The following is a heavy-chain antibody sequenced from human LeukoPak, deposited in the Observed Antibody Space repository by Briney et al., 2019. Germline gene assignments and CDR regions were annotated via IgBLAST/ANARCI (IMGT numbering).Heavy chain of an antibody. CDR1: GGTFSSYA. V-gene: IGHV1-2*02. CDR2: INPNSGGT. Sequence: ASVKVSCKASGGTFSSYAISWVRQAPGQGLEWMGWINPNSGGTNYAQKFQGRVTMTRDTSINTAYMELSSLRSDDTAVYYCVTEGYWGQGTLVTVSS. J-gene: IGHJ4*02. CDR3: VTEGY.